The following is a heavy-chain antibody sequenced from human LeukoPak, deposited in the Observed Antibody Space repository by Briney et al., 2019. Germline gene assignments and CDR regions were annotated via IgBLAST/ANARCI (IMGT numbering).Heavy chain of an antibody. CDR2: ISSSSYI. J-gene: IGHJ4*02. D-gene: IGHD3-10*01. Sequence: GGSLRLSCAASGFTFSSYSMNWVRQAPGKGLEWVSSISSSSYIYYADSVKGRLTISRDNAKNSLYLQMNSLRAEDTAVYYCARWGPMVRGVQFDYWGQGTLVTVSS. CDR1: GFTFSSYS. CDR3: ARWGPMVRGVQFDY. V-gene: IGHV3-21*01.